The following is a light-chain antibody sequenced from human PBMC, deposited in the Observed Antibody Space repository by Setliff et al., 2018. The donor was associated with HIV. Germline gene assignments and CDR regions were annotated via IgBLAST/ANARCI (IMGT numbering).Light chain of an antibody. V-gene: IGLV2-14*03. J-gene: IGLJ1*01. CDR1: SSDVGTYNF. CDR3: SSYTSSTPLYV. Sequence: QSALAQPRSVSGSPGQSVTISCTGISSDVGTYNFVPWYQQHPGKAPKLMIYDVSNRPSGVSNRFSGSKSGNTASLTISGLQAEDEADYYCSSYTSSTPLYVFGTGTKVTVL. CDR2: DVS.